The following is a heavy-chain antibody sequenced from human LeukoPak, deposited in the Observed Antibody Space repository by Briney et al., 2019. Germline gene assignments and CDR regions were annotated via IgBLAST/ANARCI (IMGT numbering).Heavy chain of an antibody. CDR1: GFTFSSYA. Sequence: GGSLRLSCAASGFTFSSYAMSWVRQAPGKGLEWVSAISGSGGSTYYADSVKGRFTISRDNSKNTLYLQMNSLGAEDTAVYYCAKDATTLTIFYGDYFDYWGQGTLVTVSS. J-gene: IGHJ4*02. D-gene: IGHD4-17*01. CDR3: AKDATTLTIFYGDYFDY. V-gene: IGHV3-23*01. CDR2: ISGSGGST.